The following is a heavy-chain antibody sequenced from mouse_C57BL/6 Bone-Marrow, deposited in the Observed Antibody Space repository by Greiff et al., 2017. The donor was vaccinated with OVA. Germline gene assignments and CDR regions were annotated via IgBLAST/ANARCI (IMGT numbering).Heavy chain of an antibody. CDR1: WFSLRTSALC. J-gene: IGHJ2*01. CDR3: ARGQLRQFDD. CDR2: IYWDDDK. D-gene: IGHD3-2*02. Sequence: VKLMASGPGILLSSQTLRLTFSFSWFSLRTSALCVCWLRHPSGHALEWLAHIYWDDDKRYNPSLKSRLTISKDTARNQGFLKITSVDTADTATYYCARGQLRQFDDWGQGTTLTVSS. V-gene: IGHV8-12*01.